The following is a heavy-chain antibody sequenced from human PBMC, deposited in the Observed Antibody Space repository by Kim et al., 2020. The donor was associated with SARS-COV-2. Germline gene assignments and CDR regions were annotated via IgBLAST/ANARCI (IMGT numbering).Heavy chain of an antibody. CDR2: ISGSGGST. D-gene: IGHD1-26*01. Sequence: GGSLRLSCAASGFTFSSYAMSWVRQAPGKGLEWVSAISGSGGSTYYADSVKGRFTISRDNPKNTLYLQMNSLRAEDTAVYYCAKATDSGSYYSYYYYGMDVWGQGTTVTVSS. CDR1: GFTFSSYA. CDR3: AKATDSGSYYSYYYYGMDV. J-gene: IGHJ6*02. V-gene: IGHV3-23*01.